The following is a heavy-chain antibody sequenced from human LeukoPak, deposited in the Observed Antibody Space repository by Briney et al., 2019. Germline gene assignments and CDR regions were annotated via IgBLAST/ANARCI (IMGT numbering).Heavy chain of an antibody. J-gene: IGHJ3*02. D-gene: IGHD3-3*01. CDR2: INQDGSEK. CDR3: ARSFGVVVDI. CDR1: GFPFSSYW. Sequence: GGSLRLSCAASGFPFSSYWMSWVRQAPGKGLEWVANINQDGSEKYYVDSVKGRFTISRDNAKNSLYVQMNSLRAEDTAVYYCARSFGVVVDIWGQGTMVTVSS. V-gene: IGHV3-7*01.